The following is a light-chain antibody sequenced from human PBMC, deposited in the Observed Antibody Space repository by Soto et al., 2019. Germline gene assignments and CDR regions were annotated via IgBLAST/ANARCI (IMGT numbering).Light chain of an antibody. Sequence: QSALTQPPSASGSPGQSVTISCTGTSSDVGAYKYVSWYQQYPGKAPKLMIYEVSKRPSGVPDRFSGSKSGNTASLTVSGLXXEXEADYYCTSYVGSNIWVFGGGTKLTVX. CDR1: SSDVGAYKY. CDR2: EVS. CDR3: TSYVGSNIWV. V-gene: IGLV2-8*01. J-gene: IGLJ3*02.